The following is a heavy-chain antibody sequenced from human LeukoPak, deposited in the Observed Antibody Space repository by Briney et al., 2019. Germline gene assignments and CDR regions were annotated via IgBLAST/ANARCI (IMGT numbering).Heavy chain of an antibody. D-gene: IGHD7-27*01. Sequence: SQTLSLTCTVSGGSISSGSYYWSWIRQPAGKGLEWIGRIYTSGSTNYNPSLKSRVTISVDTSKNQFSLKLSSVAAADTAVYYCARDGEFDAFDIWGQGTMVTVSS. CDR1: GGSISSGSYY. CDR3: ARDGEFDAFDI. V-gene: IGHV4-61*02. J-gene: IGHJ3*02. CDR2: IYTSGST.